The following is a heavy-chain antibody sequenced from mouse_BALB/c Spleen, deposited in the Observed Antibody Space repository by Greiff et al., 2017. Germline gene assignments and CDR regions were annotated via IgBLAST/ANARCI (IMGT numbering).Heavy chain of an antibody. CDR2: IDPANGNT. D-gene: IGHD1-1*01. V-gene: IGHV14-3*02. J-gene: IGHJ2*01. CDR1: GFNIKDTY. Sequence: VQLQQSGAELVKPGASVKLSCTASGFNIKDTYMHWVKQRPEQGLEWIGRIDPANGNTKYDPKFQGKATITADTSSNTAYLQLSSLTSEDTAVYYCARDYGSGYYFDYWGQGTTLTVSS. CDR3: ARDYGSGYYFDY.